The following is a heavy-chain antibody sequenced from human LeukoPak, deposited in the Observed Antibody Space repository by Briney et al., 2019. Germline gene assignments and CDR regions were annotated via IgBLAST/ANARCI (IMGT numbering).Heavy chain of an antibody. CDR3: ARDRGYCSSTSCYEGWFDP. CDR2: ISRSGVST. CDR1: GFTFSNYG. D-gene: IGHD2-2*01. J-gene: IGHJ5*02. Sequence: GGSLRLSCAASGFTFSNYGMTWVRQAPGKGLEWVSSISRSGVSTYYADSLKGRFTISRDNSKNTLYLQMNSLRAEDTAVYYCARDRGYCSSTSCYEGWFDPWGQGTLVTVSS. V-gene: IGHV3-23*01.